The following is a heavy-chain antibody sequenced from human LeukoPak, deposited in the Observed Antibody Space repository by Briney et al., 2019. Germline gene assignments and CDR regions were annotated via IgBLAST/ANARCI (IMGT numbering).Heavy chain of an antibody. CDR1: GFTFSDYA. CDR2: IDSDGSSP. D-gene: IGHD4-17*01. J-gene: IGHJ5*02. Sequence: GGSLRLSCAASGFTFSDYAMSWVRQAPGKGLEWVSRIDSDGSSPTYADSVKGRFSISRDNAKNTLYLQMNSLGAGDRAVYYCARGGDYVWFDPWGQGTLVTVSS. CDR3: ARGGDYVWFDP. V-gene: IGHV3-74*01.